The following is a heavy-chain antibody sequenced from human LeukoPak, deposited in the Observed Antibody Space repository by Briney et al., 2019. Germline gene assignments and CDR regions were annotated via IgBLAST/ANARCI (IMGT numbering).Heavy chain of an antibody. Sequence: PGGSLRLSCAASGFTFSRYGMHWGRQAPGKGLEWVAVIWSDVSNKYYVDSVKGRFTISRDNSKNTLYLQMNSLRAEDTALYYCARDRGSYGYGASDYWGQGTLVTVSS. CDR1: GFTFSRYG. CDR3: ARDRGSYGYGASDY. V-gene: IGHV3-33*01. D-gene: IGHD5-18*01. CDR2: IWSDVSNK. J-gene: IGHJ4*02.